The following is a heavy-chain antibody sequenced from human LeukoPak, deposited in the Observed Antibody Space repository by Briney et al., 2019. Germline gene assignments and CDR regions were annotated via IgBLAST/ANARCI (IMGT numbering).Heavy chain of an antibody. V-gene: IGHV3-7*03. CDR1: GFTFSSYW. D-gene: IGHD3-9*01. J-gene: IGHJ4*02. CDR3: ARGGYDILTGYSY. CDR2: IKQDGSEK. Sequence: GGSLRLSCAASGFTFSSYWTSWVRQAPGKGLEWVANIKQDGSEKYYVDSVKGRFTISRDNAKNSLYLQMNSLRAEDTAVYYCARGGYDILTGYSYWGQGTLVTVSS.